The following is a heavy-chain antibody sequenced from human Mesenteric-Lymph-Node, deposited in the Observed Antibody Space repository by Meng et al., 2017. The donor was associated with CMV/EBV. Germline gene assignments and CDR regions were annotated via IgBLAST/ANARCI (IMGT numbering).Heavy chain of an antibody. Sequence: SGHTFTSYYMNWVRQATGQGLEWMGIINPSGGSTSYAQKFQGRVTMTRDTSTSTVYMELSSLRSEDTAVYYCARDGGVLVRGVTYDYWGQGTLVTVSS. D-gene: IGHD3-10*01. V-gene: IGHV1-46*01. J-gene: IGHJ4*02. CDR2: INPSGGST. CDR3: ARDGGVLVRGVTYDY. CDR1: GHTFTSYY.